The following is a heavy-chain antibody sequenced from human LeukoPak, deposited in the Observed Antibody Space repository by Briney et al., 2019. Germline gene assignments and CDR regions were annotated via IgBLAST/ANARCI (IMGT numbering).Heavy chain of an antibody. CDR3: ARVLWFGGIYYFDY. D-gene: IGHD3-10*01. V-gene: IGHV3-7*04. CDR2: IKEDGSDK. CDR1: GFSFRSFW. J-gene: IGHJ4*02. Sequence: AGGSLRLSCAASGFSFRSFWMSWVRQAPGKGLEWVASIKEDGSDKYYVESVKGRFTISRGSARNSLYLQMNSLRAEDTAVYYCARVLWFGGIYYFDYWGQGTLVTVSS.